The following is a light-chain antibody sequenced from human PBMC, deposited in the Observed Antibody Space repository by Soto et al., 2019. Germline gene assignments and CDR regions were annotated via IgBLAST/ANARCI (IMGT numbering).Light chain of an antibody. J-gene: IGKJ5*01. CDR1: QHISNW. CDR3: QQYGYSPIT. CDR2: AAS. Sequence: DIQMTQSPSSVSASVGDRVTLTCRASQHISNWLAWYQQKPGKAPRILIYAASSLQSGVPSRVSGSASGTDVTLTISRLEPEDFAVYYCQQYGYSPITFGQGTRLEIK. V-gene: IGKV1-12*01.